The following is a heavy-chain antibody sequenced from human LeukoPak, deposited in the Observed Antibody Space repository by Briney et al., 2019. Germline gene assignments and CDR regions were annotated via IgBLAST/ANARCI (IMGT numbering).Heavy chain of an antibody. CDR2: INPNSGGT. CDR3: ARVSVDTGDAFDI. Sequence: WASVKVSCKASGYTFTGYYMHWVRQAPGQGLEWMGWINPNSGGTNYAQKFQGRVTMTRDTSISTAYMELSRLRSDDTAVYYCARVSVDTGDAFDIWGQGTMVTVSS. CDR1: GYTFTGYY. D-gene: IGHD6-19*01. J-gene: IGHJ3*02. V-gene: IGHV1-2*02.